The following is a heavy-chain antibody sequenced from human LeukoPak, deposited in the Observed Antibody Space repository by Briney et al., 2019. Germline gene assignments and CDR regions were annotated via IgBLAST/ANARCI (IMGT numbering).Heavy chain of an antibody. Sequence: SETLSLTCAVYGGSFSGYYWSWIRQPPGKGLEWIGEINHSGSTNYNPSLKSRVTISVDTSKNQFSLKLSSVTAADTAVYYCARVRGSGSYYNFGYDYWGRGTLVTVSS. CDR3: ARVRGSGSYYNFGYDY. CDR2: INHSGST. V-gene: IGHV4-34*01. D-gene: IGHD3-10*01. J-gene: IGHJ4*02. CDR1: GGSFSGYY.